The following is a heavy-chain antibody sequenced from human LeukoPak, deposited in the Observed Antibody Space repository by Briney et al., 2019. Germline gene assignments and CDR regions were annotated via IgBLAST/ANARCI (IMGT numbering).Heavy chain of an antibody. CDR2: INSDGSST. CDR1: GFTFSSYW. Sequence: PGGSLRLSCAASGFTFSSYWMHWARQAPGKGLVWVSRINSDGSSTSYADSVKGRFTISRDNSKNTLYLQMNSLRAEDTAVYYCAKDKAVAGKYYFDYWGQGTLVTVSS. CDR3: AKDKAVAGKYYFDY. V-gene: IGHV3-74*01. J-gene: IGHJ4*02. D-gene: IGHD6-19*01.